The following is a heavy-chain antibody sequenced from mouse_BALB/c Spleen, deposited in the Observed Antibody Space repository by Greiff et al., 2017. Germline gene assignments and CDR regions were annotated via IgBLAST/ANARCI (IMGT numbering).Heavy chain of an antibody. CDR1: GYSITSGYY. D-gene: IGHD2-1*01. Sequence: EVKLVESGPGLVKPSQSLSLTCSVTGYSITSGYYWNWIRQFPGNKLEWMGYISYDGSNNYNPSLKNRISITRDTSKNQFFLKLNSVTTEDTATYYCARDRRGNYWYFDVWGAGTTVTVSS. J-gene: IGHJ1*01. CDR2: ISYDGSN. CDR3: ARDRRGNYWYFDV. V-gene: IGHV3-6*02.